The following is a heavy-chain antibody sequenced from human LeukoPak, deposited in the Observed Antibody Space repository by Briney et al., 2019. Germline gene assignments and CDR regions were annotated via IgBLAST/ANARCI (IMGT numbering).Heavy chain of an antibody. J-gene: IGHJ5*02. V-gene: IGHV4-59*12. CDR2: IYHSGST. CDR1: GGSISSYY. CDR3: AREDSGFDP. Sequence: SETLSLTCTVSGGSISSYYWSWIRRPPGKGLEWIGYIYHSGSTYYNPSLESRVTISVDRSKNQFSLKLSSVTAADTAVYYCAREDSGFDPWGQGTLVTVSS.